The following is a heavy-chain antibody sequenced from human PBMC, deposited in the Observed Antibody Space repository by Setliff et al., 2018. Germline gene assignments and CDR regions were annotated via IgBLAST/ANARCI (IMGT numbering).Heavy chain of an antibody. V-gene: IGHV4-61*02. CDR3: ARGWVLGAFDI. Sequence: PSETLSLTCTVSGGSISSGLYYWSWIRQPAGRGLEWIGRLYVGGSTNYNPSHKSRATISGDTSNDRLSLRLTSVTAADTAVYYCARGWVLGAFDIWGQGTMVTVSS. CDR2: LYVGGST. J-gene: IGHJ3*02. CDR1: GGSISSGLYY. D-gene: IGHD2-8*01.